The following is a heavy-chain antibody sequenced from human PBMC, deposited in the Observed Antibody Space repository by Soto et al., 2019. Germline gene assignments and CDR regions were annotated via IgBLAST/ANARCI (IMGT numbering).Heavy chain of an antibody. CDR2: ISYDGTNK. J-gene: IGHJ4*02. V-gene: IGHV3-30-3*01. CDR1: GFTFSTYA. D-gene: IGHD1-26*01. CDR3: ARGLVGATGFDY. Sequence: GGSLRLSCAASGFTFSTYAMHWVRQAPGKGLEWVAVISYDGTNKHYADSVKGRFTISRDNSQNTLYVQMSNMRVEDTAVHYCARGLVGATGFDYWGQGTLVTVSS.